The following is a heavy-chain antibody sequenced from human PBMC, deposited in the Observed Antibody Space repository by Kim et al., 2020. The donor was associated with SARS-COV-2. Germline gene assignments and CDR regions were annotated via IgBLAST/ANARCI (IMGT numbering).Heavy chain of an antibody. CDR1: GFTFSSYE. Sequence: GGSLRLSCAASGFTFSSYEMNWVRQAPGKGLEWVSYISSSGSTIYYAYSVKGRFTISRDNAKNSLYLQMNSLRAEDTAVYYCARDRLLWFGELSSADYYECYGMGVWGEGATVAVSS. D-gene: IGHD3-10*01. CDR3: ARDRLLWFGELSSADYYECYGMGV. CDR2: ISSSGSTI. V-gene: IGHV3-48*03. J-gene: IGHJ6*04.